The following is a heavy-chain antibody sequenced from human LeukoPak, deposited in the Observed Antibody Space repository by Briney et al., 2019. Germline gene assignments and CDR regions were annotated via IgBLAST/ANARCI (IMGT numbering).Heavy chain of an antibody. CDR1: GYTFTSYW. CDR2: IYPGDSDT. J-gene: IGHJ4*02. D-gene: IGHD2-2*01. Sequence: GASLKISCKGSGYTFTSYWIGWVRQMPGKGLEWMGIIYPGDSDTRYNPSFQGQVTMSADKSITTAYLQWSSLKASDTAMYYCARLGYCSRGTCYAFDYWGQGTLVTVSS. CDR3: ARLGYCSRGTCYAFDY. V-gene: IGHV5-51*01.